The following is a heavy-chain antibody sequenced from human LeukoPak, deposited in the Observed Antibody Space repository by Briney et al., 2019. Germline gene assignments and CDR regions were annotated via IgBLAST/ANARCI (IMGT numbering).Heavy chain of an antibody. J-gene: IGHJ5*02. Sequence: SETLSLTCTVSGGSISSYYWSWIRQPPGKGLEWIGYIYYSGSTNYNPSLKSRVTISVDTSKNQFSLKLSSVTAADTAVYYCARGPMVQGVWFDPWGQGTLVTVSS. CDR2: IYYSGST. D-gene: IGHD3-10*01. CDR1: GGSISSYY. CDR3: ARGPMVQGVWFDP. V-gene: IGHV4-59*01.